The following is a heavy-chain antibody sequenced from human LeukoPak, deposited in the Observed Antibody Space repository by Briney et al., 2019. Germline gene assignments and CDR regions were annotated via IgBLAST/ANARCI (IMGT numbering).Heavy chain of an antibody. Sequence: GGSLRLSCAASGFTFSSYAMSWVRQAPGKGLEWVSAISGSGGSTYYAGSVKGRFTISRDTSKNTLYLQMNSLRAEDTAVYYCAKDMGEDGSYYLDYWGQGTLVTVSS. D-gene: IGHD1-26*01. CDR2: ISGSGGST. V-gene: IGHV3-23*01. CDR1: GFTFSSYA. CDR3: AKDMGEDGSYYLDY. J-gene: IGHJ4*02.